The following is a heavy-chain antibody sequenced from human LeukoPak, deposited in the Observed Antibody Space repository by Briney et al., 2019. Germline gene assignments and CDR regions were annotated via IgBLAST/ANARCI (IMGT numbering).Heavy chain of an antibody. J-gene: IGHJ3*02. CDR1: GFTFSDYY. V-gene: IGHV3-11*04. CDR3: ARDLYSLGAFDI. Sequence: GGPLRLSCAASGFTFSDYYMSWIRQAPGKGLEWVSYISSSGSTIYYADSVKGRFSISRDNAKNSLYMEMNRLRDEDTAVYYCARDLYSLGAFDIWGQGTMVTVSS. D-gene: IGHD2-8*01. CDR2: ISSSGSTI.